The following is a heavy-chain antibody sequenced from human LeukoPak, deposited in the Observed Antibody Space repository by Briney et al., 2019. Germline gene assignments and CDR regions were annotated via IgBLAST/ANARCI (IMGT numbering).Heavy chain of an antibody. J-gene: IGHJ4*02. Sequence: SQTLSLTCAISGDSVSSNSAAWTWIRQSPSRGLEWLGRTYYRSNWYNDDAVSVKSRITINPDTSKNEFSLQLNSVSPEDTAVYYCARARSGSYPDYWGQGTLVTVSS. CDR1: GDSVSSNSAA. D-gene: IGHD1-26*01. CDR2: TYYRSNWYN. V-gene: IGHV6-1*01. CDR3: ARARSGSYPDY.